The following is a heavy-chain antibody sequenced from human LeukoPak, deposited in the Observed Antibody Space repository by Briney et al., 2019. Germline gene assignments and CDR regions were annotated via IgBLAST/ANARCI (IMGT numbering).Heavy chain of an antibody. J-gene: IGHJ4*02. D-gene: IGHD3-22*01. CDR3: ARLDDSSGYCYAAREYYFDY. V-gene: IGHV4-34*01. CDR2: INHSGST. CDR1: GGSFSGYY. Sequence: SETLSLTCAVYGGSFSGYYWSWIRQPPGKGLEWIGEINHSGSTNYNPSLKSRVTISVDTSKNQFSLKLSSVTAADTAVYYCARLDDSSGYCYAAREYYFDYWGQGTLVTVSS.